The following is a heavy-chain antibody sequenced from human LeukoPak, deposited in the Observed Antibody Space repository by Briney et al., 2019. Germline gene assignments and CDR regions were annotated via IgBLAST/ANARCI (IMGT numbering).Heavy chain of an antibody. Sequence: SETLSLTCTVSGGSISNYYWSWIRQPPVEGLEWIGYIYYSGSTNYNPSLKSRVTISVDTSKNQFSLKLSSVTAADTAVYYCARESYYYGSGSYYKPDAFDIWGQGTMVTVSS. CDR2: IYYSGST. V-gene: IGHV4-59*01. J-gene: IGHJ3*02. CDR1: GGSISNYY. CDR3: ARESYYYGSGSYYKPDAFDI. D-gene: IGHD3-10*01.